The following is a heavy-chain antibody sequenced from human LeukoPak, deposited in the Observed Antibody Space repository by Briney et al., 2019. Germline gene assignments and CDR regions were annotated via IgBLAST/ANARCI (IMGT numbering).Heavy chain of an antibody. CDR2: SYSGGTS. Sequence: GGSPRLSCAASGFTVSTDHMSWVRQAPGKGLEWVAVSYSGGTSQYAESVEGRFTISRDNSKNTLDLQMNSLRVEDTALYYCARVWELSFDYWGQGTLVTVSS. V-gene: IGHV3-53*01. D-gene: IGHD1-26*01. CDR3: ARVWELSFDY. J-gene: IGHJ4*02. CDR1: GFTVSTDH.